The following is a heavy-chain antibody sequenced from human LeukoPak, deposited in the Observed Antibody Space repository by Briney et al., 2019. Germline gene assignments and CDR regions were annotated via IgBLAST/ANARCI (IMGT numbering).Heavy chain of an antibody. CDR3: TTEYYGSINH. CDR2: IERKTDGGTT. D-gene: IGHD3-10*01. Sequence: GGSLRLSCAASGLTFSNAWMSWVRQSPGKGLEWVGHIERKTDGGTTDYAAPVKGRFTISRDDSRNTLYLQMNSLRTEDTAVYYCTTEYYGSINHWGQGTLVTVSS. V-gene: IGHV3-15*04. J-gene: IGHJ5*02. CDR1: GLTFSNAW.